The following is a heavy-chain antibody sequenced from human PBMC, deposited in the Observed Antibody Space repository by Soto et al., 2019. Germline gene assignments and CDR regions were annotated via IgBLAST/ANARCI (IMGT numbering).Heavy chain of an antibody. D-gene: IGHD3-22*01. J-gene: IGHJ4*02. CDR1: GRSITSYY. Sequence: QVVLQESGPRLVKPSETLSLTCSVSGRSITSYYWSWVRQPPGKGLEWIGYIYDNGITSQDPSLKSRVTMSADTSQNQFSLKLTSATGADTAVYYCAKTYDSNGYANEFDSWGQGILVTVTS. CDR2: IYDNGIT. V-gene: IGHV4-59*12. CDR3: AKTYDSNGYANEFDS.